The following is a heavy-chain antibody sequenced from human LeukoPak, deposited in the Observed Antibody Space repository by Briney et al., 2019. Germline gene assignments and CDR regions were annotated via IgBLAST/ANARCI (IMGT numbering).Heavy chain of an antibody. CDR2: ISSSGSTI. Sequence: GGSLRLYCAASGCTFSSYGMSWVRQALGRGLEWVSYISSSGSTIYYADSVKGRFTISRDNAKNSLYLQMNSLRAEDTAVYYCAELGITMIGGVWGKGTTITVSS. J-gene: IGHJ6*04. CDR3: AELGITMIGGV. CDR1: GCTFSSYG. D-gene: IGHD3-10*02. V-gene: IGHV3-48*04.